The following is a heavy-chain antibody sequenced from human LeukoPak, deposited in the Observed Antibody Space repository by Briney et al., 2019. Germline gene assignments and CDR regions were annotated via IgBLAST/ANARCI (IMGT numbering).Heavy chain of an antibody. CDR3: ATDQDHGYFRH. D-gene: IGHD4-17*01. CDR2: IKEDGSEK. CDR1: GLTFSSYD. V-gene: IGHV3-7*01. Sequence: GGSLRLSCAASGLTFSSYDMSWVRQAPGKEPEWVANIKEDGSEKYYEDSVRGRFTISRDNAKNTLFLDMNSLRAEDTAVFYCATDQDHGYFRHWGQGSLVTVSS. J-gene: IGHJ1*01.